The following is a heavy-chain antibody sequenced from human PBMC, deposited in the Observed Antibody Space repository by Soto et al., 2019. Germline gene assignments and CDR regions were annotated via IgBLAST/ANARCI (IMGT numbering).Heavy chain of an antibody. J-gene: IGHJ4*02. V-gene: IGHV3-33*01. CDR3: ARDANSGPDY. CDR2: IWYDGSNK. Sequence: PGGSLRLSCAASGFTFSSYGMHWVRQAPGKGLEWVAVIWYDGSNKYHVDSVKGRFTISRDNSKNTLYLQMNSLRAEDTAVYFCARDANSGPDYWGQGTLVTVSS. CDR1: GFTFSSYG. D-gene: IGHD5-12*01.